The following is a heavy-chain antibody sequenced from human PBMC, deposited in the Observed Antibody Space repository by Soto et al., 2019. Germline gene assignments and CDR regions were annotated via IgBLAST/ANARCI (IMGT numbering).Heavy chain of an antibody. CDR3: ARDFYRGGSGDI. V-gene: IGHV4-31*03. CDR2: IYYSGST. J-gene: IGHJ4*02. D-gene: IGHD1-26*01. Sequence: SETLSLTCTVSGGSISSGVYYWSWIRQHPGKGLEWIGYIYYSGSTYYNPSLKSRVTISVDTSKNQFSLKLSSVTAADTAVYYCARDFYRGGSGDIWGQGTLVTVSS. CDR1: GGSISSGVYY.